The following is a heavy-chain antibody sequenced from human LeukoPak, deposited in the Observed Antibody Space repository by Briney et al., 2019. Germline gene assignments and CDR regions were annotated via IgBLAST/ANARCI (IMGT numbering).Heavy chain of an antibody. Sequence: PSETLSLTCTGSGGSISSYDWSWIRQPPGKGLEWIGYIYYSGSTNYNPSLKSRVTISIDPSKNQFSLKLSSVTAADTAVYYCARETILGYCSGGSCAKVYANWFDPWGQGTLVTVSS. J-gene: IGHJ5*02. V-gene: IGHV4-59*01. CDR2: IYYSGST. CDR1: GGSISSYD. D-gene: IGHD2-15*01. CDR3: ARETILGYCSGGSCAKVYANWFDP.